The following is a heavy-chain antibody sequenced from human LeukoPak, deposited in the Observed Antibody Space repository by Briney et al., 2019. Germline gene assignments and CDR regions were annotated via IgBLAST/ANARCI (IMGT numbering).Heavy chain of an antibody. D-gene: IGHD2-15*01. J-gene: IGHJ3*02. V-gene: IGHV4-4*07. CDR2: IYTSGSN. Sequence: SETLSLTCIVSGGSISSYYWSWIRQPAGKGLEWIGRIYTSGSNNYNPSLKSRVTMSVDASKNQFSLKLSSVTAADTAIYYCARPLGYCSGGSCYSGYGAFDIWGQGTMVTVSS. CDR1: GGSISSYY. CDR3: ARPLGYCSGGSCYSGYGAFDI.